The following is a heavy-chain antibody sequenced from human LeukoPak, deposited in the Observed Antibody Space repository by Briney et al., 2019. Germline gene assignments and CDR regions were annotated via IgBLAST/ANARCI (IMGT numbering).Heavy chain of an antibody. D-gene: IGHD5-18*01. J-gene: IGHJ4*02. CDR3: AGTNVDTAMVIFHS. Sequence: SETLPLTCIVSGGSINNHYWTWIRQTPGKGLEWIGDIHYTGTTKYSPSLKSRVTISVDTSKNQFSLKLSSVTAADTAVYYCAGTNVDTAMVIFHSWGQGTLVTVSS. CDR2: IHYTGTT. CDR1: GGSINNHY. V-gene: IGHV4-59*08.